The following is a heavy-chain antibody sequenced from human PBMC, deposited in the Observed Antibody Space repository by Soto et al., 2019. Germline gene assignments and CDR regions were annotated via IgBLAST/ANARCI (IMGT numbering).Heavy chain of an antibody. Sequence: ASVKVSCKASGYTFTSYYMHWVRQAPGQGLEWIGIINPSGGSTSYAQKFQGRVTMTRDTSTSTVYMELNSLKTEDTAVYYCLCSSSAPHDGMDVWGQGTTVTVSS. CDR1: GYTFTSYY. J-gene: IGHJ6*02. D-gene: IGHD6-6*01. CDR3: LCSSSAPHDGMDV. CDR2: INPSGGST. V-gene: IGHV1-46*01.